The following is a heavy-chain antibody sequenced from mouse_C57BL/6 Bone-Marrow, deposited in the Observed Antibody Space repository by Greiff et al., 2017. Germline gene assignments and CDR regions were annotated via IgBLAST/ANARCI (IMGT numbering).Heavy chain of an antibody. CDR3: ARRKYFDY. CDR1: GFTFSSYG. CDR2: ISSGGSYT. J-gene: IGHJ2*01. Sequence: EVKLMESGGDLVKPGGSLKLSCAASGFTFSSYGMSWVRQTPDKRLEWVATISSGGSYTYYPDSVKGRFTISRDNAKNNLYLQMSSLKSEDTAMYYCARRKYFDYWGQGTTLTVSS. V-gene: IGHV5-6*02.